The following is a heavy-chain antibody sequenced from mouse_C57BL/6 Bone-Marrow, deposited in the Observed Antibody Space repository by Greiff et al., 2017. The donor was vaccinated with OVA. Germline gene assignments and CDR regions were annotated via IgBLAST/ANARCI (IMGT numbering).Heavy chain of an antibody. CDR3: ARPYDYDGGFAY. CDR1: GYTFTSYW. Sequence: VQLQQPGAELVMPGASVKLSCKASGYTFTSYWMHWVKQRPGQGLEWIGEIDPSDSYTNYNQKFKGKSTLTVDKSSSTAYMQLSSLTSEDSAVYYCARPYDYDGGFAYWGQGTLVTVSA. CDR2: IDPSDSYT. V-gene: IGHV1-69*01. D-gene: IGHD2-4*01. J-gene: IGHJ3*01.